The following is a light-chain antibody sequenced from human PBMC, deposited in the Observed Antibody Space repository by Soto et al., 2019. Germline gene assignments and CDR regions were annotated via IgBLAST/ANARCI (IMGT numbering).Light chain of an antibody. CDR2: GAS. CDR1: QSIDTH. V-gene: IGKV1-39*01. J-gene: IGKJ5*01. Sequence: RMAQCGSPLSGSVGGRVTITCLASQSIDTHLNWYQQKPGKAPTLLIHGASSLQSGVPPRYSGSGYGTDFTLTISNLQPGDFATYYCQQANSFPISVGQGTRLEIK. CDR3: QQANSFPIS.